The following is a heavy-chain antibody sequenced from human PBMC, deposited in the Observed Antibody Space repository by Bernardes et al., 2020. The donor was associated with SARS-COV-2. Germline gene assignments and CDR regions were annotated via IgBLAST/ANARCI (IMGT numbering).Heavy chain of an antibody. D-gene: IGHD1-26*01. V-gene: IGHV4-4*07. Sequence: ETLSLTCTVSGGSISSYYWTWIRQPAGEGLEWIGHIYTTGSTNYNPSLKSRVTMSVDKSKNQFSLKLTSVTAADTAVYYCAKEEHRASGNWFDPWGQGTLVTVSS. J-gene: IGHJ5*02. CDR2: IYTTGST. CDR1: GGSISSYY. CDR3: AKEEHRASGNWFDP.